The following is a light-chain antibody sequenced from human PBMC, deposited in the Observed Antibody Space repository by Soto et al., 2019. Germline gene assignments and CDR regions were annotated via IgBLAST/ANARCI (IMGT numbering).Light chain of an antibody. V-gene: IGKV1-27*01. CDR1: QGIGNF. CDR2: AAS. Sequence: DIEMTQSPSSLSASLGDRVTITCRASQGIGNFLAWYQQKPGDVPKLLIYAASTVQSGGPSRFRGSGSGTEFTLTISSLQPEDFATYYCQQANSFPLTFGRGTKVDI. CDR3: QQANSFPLT. J-gene: IGKJ4*01.